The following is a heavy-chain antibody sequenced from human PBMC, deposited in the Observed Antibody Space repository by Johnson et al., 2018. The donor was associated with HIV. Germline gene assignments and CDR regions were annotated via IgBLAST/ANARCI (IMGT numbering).Heavy chain of an antibody. CDR1: GFTFSSYG. J-gene: IGHJ3*02. CDR2: ISYDGSNK. Sequence: QVQLVESGGGVVQPGRSLRLSCAASGFTFSSYGMHWVRQAPGKGLEWVAVISYDGSNKYYADSVKGRFTISRDNSKNTLYLQMGSLRAEDMAVYYCARDEPTDDAFDIWGQGTMVTVSS. CDR3: ARDEPTDDAFDI. V-gene: IGHV3-30*03.